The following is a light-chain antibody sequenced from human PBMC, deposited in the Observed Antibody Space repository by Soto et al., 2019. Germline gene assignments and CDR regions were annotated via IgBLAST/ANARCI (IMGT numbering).Light chain of an antibody. CDR1: RSVSSY. V-gene: IGKV3-11*01. CDR2: DAS. CDR3: QQRSNWPPT. J-gene: IGKJ1*01. Sequence: EIVLTQSPCTLSFSAGESSALSFVASRSVSSYLAWYQQKPGQAPRLLIYDASNRATGIPARFSGSGSGTDFTLTISSLEPEDFAVYYCQQRSNWPPTFGQGTKVDIK.